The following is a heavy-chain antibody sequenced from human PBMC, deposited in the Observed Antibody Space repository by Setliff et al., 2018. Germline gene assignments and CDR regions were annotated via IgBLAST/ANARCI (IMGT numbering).Heavy chain of an antibody. V-gene: IGHV3-7*03. J-gene: IGHJ4*01. CDR3: ATSTITTYYFDY. CDR2: IRQDGTNK. D-gene: IGHD4-4*01. Sequence: GGSLRLSCVASGFTISNYWMAWVRQAPGKGLEWVADIRQDGTNKYYMDSVEGRFTISRDNSKNSVYLQMNSLRAEDTAIYYCATSTITTYYFDYWGHGTLVTVSS. CDR1: GFTISNYW.